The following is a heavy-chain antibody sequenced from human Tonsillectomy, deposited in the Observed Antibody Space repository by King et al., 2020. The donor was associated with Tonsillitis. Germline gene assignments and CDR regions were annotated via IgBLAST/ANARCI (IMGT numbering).Heavy chain of an antibody. CDR3: AGPPIYSSSLPPQH. J-gene: IGHJ1*01. CDR1: GFTFSSYV. D-gene: IGHD6-6*01. CDR2: ISYDGSNK. Sequence: VQLVESGGGVVQPGRSLRLSCAASGFTFSSYVMHWVRQAPGKGLEWVAVISYDGSNKYYTDSVKGRFTISRDKSKNTLYLQMNSLRAEDTAVYYCAGPPIYSSSLPPQHWGQGTLVTVSS. V-gene: IGHV3-30-3*01.